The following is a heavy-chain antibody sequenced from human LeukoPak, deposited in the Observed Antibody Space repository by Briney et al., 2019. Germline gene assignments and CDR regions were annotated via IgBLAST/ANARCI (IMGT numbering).Heavy chain of an antibody. Sequence: ASVKVSCKASGYTFTSYDINWVRQATGQGLEWMGWMKPNSGNTGYAQKFQGRVTMTKNTSISTAYMDLSSLRSEDTAVYYCARALSWTTESYYYMDVWGKGTTVTVSS. CDR1: GYTFTSYD. J-gene: IGHJ6*03. CDR3: ARALSWTTESYYYMDV. D-gene: IGHD3/OR15-3a*01. CDR2: MKPNSGNT. V-gene: IGHV1-8*01.